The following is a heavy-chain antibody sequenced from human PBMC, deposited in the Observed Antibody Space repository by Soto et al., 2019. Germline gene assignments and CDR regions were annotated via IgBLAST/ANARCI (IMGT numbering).Heavy chain of an antibody. CDR3: ATVHNTSRSFDY. Sequence: QPGGSLRLSCAASGFTFNIYAMTWVRQAPGKGLEWVSTTGATGRTTYYSDSVKGRFTVSRDNSKNTLDLQMSNLRAEDTAVYYCATVHNTSRSFDYWGQGTLVTVSS. D-gene: IGHD1-20*01. J-gene: IGHJ4*02. CDR1: GFTFNIYA. CDR2: TGATGRTT. V-gene: IGHV3-23*01.